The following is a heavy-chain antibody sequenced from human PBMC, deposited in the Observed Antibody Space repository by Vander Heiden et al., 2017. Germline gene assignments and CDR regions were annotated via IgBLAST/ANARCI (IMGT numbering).Heavy chain of an antibody. Sequence: EVQLLESGGGLVQPGGSLRLSCAASGFTLSSYAMGGVRQAPGKGLEWVSAISGSGGSTYYADSVKGRFTISRDNSKNTLYLQMNSLRAEDTAVYYCAKGPLRVRGDHFDYWGQGTLVTVSS. J-gene: IGHJ4*02. V-gene: IGHV3-23*01. CDR3: AKGPLRVRGDHFDY. D-gene: IGHD3-10*01. CDR2: ISGSGGST. CDR1: GFTLSSYA.